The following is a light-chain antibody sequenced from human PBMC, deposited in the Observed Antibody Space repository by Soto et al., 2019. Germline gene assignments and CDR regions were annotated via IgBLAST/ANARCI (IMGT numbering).Light chain of an antibody. CDR1: QSIXNR. CDR2: NAS. J-gene: IGKJ1*01. CDR3: QHYKSDSEA. V-gene: IGKV1-5*01. Sequence: DIQLTQSPSTLSASVGDRVTITCRASQSIXNRLAWYQQKPGKAPKFLXDNASSLERGGPSRLSGSGSGTEFTLTISSLQPYYFANYYFQHYKSDSEAFGQGTKVDIK.